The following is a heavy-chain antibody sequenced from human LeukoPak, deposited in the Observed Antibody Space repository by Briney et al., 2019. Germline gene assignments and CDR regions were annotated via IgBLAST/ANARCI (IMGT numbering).Heavy chain of an antibody. CDR3: AKSPANIALRSHDY. V-gene: IGHV3-23*01. D-gene: IGHD6-13*01. J-gene: IGHJ4*02. Sequence: GGSLRLSCAASGFTFSSYGMSWVRQAPGKGLEWVSAISGSGGSTYYADSVKGRFTISRDNSKNTLYLQVNSLRVEDTAVYYCAKSPANIALRSHDYWGQGALVTVSS. CDR1: GFTFSSYG. CDR2: ISGSGGST.